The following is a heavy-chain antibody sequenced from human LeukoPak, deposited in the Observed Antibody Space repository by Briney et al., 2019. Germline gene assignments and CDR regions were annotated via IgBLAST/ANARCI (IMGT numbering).Heavy chain of an antibody. D-gene: IGHD3-9*01. CDR2: VNQDESQK. J-gene: IGHJ4*02. CDR1: GFTVSSNW. V-gene: IGHV3-7*01. CDR3: ARANYDI. Sequence: GGSLRLSCAASGFTVSSNWMSWVRQAPGKGLEWVANVNQDESQKYYVDSVKGRFTVSKDNAKNSLNLQMNSLRAEDTGVYYCARANYDIRGQGTLVTVSS.